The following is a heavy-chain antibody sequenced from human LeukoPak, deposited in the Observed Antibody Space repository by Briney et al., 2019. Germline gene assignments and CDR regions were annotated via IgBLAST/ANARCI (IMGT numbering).Heavy chain of an antibody. Sequence: SGGSLRLSCTASGFTFGVYAMSWFRQAPGKGLEWVGFIRSKAYGGTTEYAASVKGRFTISRDDSKSIAYLQMNSLKTEDTAVYYCTRDVSGTNSLFFDYWGQGTLVTVSS. CDR1: GFTFGVYA. CDR2: IRSKAYGGTT. V-gene: IGHV3-49*03. CDR3: TRDVSGTNSLFFDY. D-gene: IGHD1-1*01. J-gene: IGHJ4*02.